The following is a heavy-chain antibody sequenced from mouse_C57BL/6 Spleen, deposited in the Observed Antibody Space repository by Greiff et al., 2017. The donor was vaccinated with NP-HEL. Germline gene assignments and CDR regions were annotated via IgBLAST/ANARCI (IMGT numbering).Heavy chain of an antibody. Sequence: QVQLQQPGAELVRPGSSVKLSCKASGYTFTSYWMHWVTQRPIQGLEWSGNIDPSDSETHYNQKFKDKATLTVDKSSSTAYMQLSSLTSEDSAVYYCARRSEGTWFAYWGQGTLVTVSA. CDR2: IDPSDSET. CDR1: GYTFTSYW. V-gene: IGHV1-52*01. CDR3: ARRSEGTWFAY. J-gene: IGHJ3*01.